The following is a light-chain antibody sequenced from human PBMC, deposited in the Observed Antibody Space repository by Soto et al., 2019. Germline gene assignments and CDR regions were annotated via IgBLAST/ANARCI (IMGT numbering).Light chain of an antibody. Sequence: EIQMTQYTSSLSASVGDRVTITCRASQSISSYLNWYQQKPGKAPKLLIYAASSLQSGVPSRFSGSGSGTDFTLTISSLQPEDFATYYCQQSYSTPTTFGGGTKVDIK. CDR1: QSISSY. J-gene: IGKJ4*01. CDR2: AAS. CDR3: QQSYSTPTT. V-gene: IGKV1-39*01.